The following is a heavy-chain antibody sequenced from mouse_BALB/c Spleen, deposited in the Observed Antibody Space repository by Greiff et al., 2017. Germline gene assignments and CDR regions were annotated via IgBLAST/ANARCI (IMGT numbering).Heavy chain of an antibody. D-gene: IGHD1-1*01. J-gene: IGHJ3*01. CDR3: ASDGSSYRFAY. CDR2: ISSGSSTI. CDR1: GFTFSSFG. V-gene: IGHV5-17*02. Sequence: EVKVVESGGGLVQPGGSRKLSCAASGFTFSSFGMHWVRQAPEKGLEWVAYISSGSSTIYYADTVKGRFTISRDNPKNTLFLQMTSLRSEDTAMYYCASDGSSYRFAYWGQGTLVTVSA.